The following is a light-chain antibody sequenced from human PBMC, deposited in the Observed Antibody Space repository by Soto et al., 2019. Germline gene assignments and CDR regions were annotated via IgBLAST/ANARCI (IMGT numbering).Light chain of an antibody. V-gene: IGKV3-20*01. CDR1: QSVVGYK. J-gene: IGKJ1*01. Sequence: EVVLTQSPGTLSLSPGDSATLSCRASQSVVGYKLAWYQQKPGQPPRLLFYDTSSRAAATSDRFSGSGSGADFTLTISRLEPGDFAMYYCQQYGASPWTFGQGTKVDIK. CDR3: QQYGASPWT. CDR2: DTS.